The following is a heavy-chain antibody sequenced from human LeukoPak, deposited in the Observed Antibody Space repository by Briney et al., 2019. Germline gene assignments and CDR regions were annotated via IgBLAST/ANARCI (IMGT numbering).Heavy chain of an antibody. CDR1: GFTFDDYA. J-gene: IGHJ6*03. CDR3: AKASYYYYMDV. V-gene: IGHV3-43D*03. CDR2: INWDGSNT. Sequence: GGSLRLSCAASGFTFDDYAMHWVRQAPGKGLEWVSLINWDGSNTFYADSVKGRFTISRDNSENSLYLQMSSLRPEDTALYFCAKASYYYYMDVWGKGTTVTVSS.